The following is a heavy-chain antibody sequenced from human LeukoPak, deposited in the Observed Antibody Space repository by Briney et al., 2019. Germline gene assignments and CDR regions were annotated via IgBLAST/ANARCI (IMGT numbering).Heavy chain of an antibody. CDR3: ARDRNSGSSLDI. V-gene: IGHV1-2*02. Sequence: ASVTDSCKASGYTFTGYYIHWVRQAPGQGLEWMGWIYPYSGDTNYAQNFQGRVTMTRDTSISTAYMELSSLKSDDTAVYYCARDRNSGSSLDIWGQGTMLTVSS. CDR1: GYTFTGYY. J-gene: IGHJ3*02. D-gene: IGHD6-6*01. CDR2: IYPYSGDT.